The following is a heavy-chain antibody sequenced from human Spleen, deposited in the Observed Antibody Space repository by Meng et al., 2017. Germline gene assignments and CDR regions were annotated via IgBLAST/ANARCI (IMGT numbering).Heavy chain of an antibody. Sequence: ASVKVSCKASGYPFSVYGITWVRQAPGQGLEWMGWISTDNGNTKYAQKFQGRVTMTTDTSTSTAYMELRSLRSDDTAVYYCARRENYYFDYWGQGTLVTVSS. V-gene: IGHV1-18*01. CDR2: ISTDNGNT. CDR1: GYPFSVYG. D-gene: IGHD5-24*01. CDR3: ARRENYYFDY. J-gene: IGHJ4*02.